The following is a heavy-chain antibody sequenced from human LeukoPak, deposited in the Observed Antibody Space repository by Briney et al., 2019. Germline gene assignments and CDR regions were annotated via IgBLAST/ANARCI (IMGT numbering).Heavy chain of an antibody. CDR2: ISWNSGTI. CDR3: SKARTYSSTSEADS. CDR1: GFTFDDYA. D-gene: IGHD6-6*01. V-gene: IGHV3-9*03. Sequence: GGSLRLSCVASGFTFDDYAMHWVRHAPGKGLEWVSSISWNSGTIGYADSVKGRFTISRDNAKNSLYLQMNSLRAEDMALYYCSKARTYSSTSEADSWGQGTLVTVSS. J-gene: IGHJ4*02.